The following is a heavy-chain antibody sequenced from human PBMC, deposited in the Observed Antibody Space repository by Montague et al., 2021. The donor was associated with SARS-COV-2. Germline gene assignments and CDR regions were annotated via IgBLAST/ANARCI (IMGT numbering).Heavy chain of an antibody. CDR3: ARDSSSWYYWFDP. D-gene: IGHD6-13*01. J-gene: IGHJ5*02. Sequence: SETLSLTCTVSGGSISSSSYFWGWIRQPPGKGLEWIGSLYYTGSTYYNPSLKSRVTISVDTSKNQFSLKLSSVTAADTAVYYCARDSSSWYYWFDPWGQGT. CDR2: LYYTGST. V-gene: IGHV4-39*01. CDR1: GGSISSSSYF.